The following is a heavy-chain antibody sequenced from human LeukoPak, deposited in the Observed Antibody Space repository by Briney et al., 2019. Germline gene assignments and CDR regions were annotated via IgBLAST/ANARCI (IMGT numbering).Heavy chain of an antibody. CDR2: INWNGGST. J-gene: IGHJ4*02. CDR1: GFTFDDYG. CDR3: ARGQLAAADY. D-gene: IGHD6-13*01. Sequence: RPGGSLRLSCAASGFTFDDYGMSWVRQAPGKGLEWVSGINWNGGSTSYADSVKGRFTVSRDNAKNSLYPQMNSLRGEDTALYYCARGQLAAADYWGQGTLVTVSS. V-gene: IGHV3-20*04.